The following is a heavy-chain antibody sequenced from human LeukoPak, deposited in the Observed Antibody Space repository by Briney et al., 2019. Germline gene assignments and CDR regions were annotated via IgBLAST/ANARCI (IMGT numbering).Heavy chain of an antibody. CDR1: GFTFSSYE. V-gene: IGHV3-48*03. Sequence: GGSLRLSCAASGFTFSSYEMNWVRQAPGKGLEWVSYISSSGSTIYYADSVKGRLTISRDNAKNSLYLQMNSLRAEDTAVYYCARARPLGVSYYFDYWGQGALVTVSS. J-gene: IGHJ4*02. CDR2: ISSSGSTI. CDR3: ARARPLGVSYYFDY. D-gene: IGHD2-8*01.